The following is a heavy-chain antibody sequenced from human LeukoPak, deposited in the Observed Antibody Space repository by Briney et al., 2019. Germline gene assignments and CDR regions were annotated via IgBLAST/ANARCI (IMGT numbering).Heavy chain of an antibody. J-gene: IGHJ4*02. D-gene: IGHD3-22*01. V-gene: IGHV3-20*04. CDR2: INWNGGST. CDR3: ARNFGDGDSSGPYF. CDR1: GFTFNDYG. Sequence: GGSLRLSCAASGFTFNDYGMSWVRQAPGKGLEWVSGINWNGGSTGYADSVKGRFTISRDNAKNSLYLQMNSLRTEDTAIYYCARNFGDGDSSGPYFWGQGTLVTVSS.